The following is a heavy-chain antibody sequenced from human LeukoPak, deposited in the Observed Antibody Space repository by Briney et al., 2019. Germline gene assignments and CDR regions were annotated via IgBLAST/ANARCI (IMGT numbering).Heavy chain of an antibody. CDR1: GFTFSDYY. D-gene: IGHD3-10*01. CDR3: ARDNGGPYGSGSYQYYGMDV. CDR2: ISSSSSYT. J-gene: IGHJ6*04. Sequence: GGSLRLSCAASGFTFSDYYMSWIRQAPGKGLEWVSYISSSSSYTNYAYSVKGRFTISRDNAKNSLYLKMNRLREEDTAVSYCARDNGGPYGSGSYQYYGMDVWGKGPTVTVSS. V-gene: IGHV3-11*06.